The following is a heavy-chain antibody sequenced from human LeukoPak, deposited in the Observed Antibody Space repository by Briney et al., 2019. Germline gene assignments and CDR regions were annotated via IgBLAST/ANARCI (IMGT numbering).Heavy chain of an antibody. V-gene: IGHV3-23*01. J-gene: IGHJ4*02. CDR3: ARRGTSSSWAHFDY. CDR1: GFTFSSYA. CDR2: ISGSGDSP. D-gene: IGHD6-13*01. Sequence: GGSLRLSCAASGFTFSSYALSWVRQAPGKGLEWVSEISGSGDSPYYGDSVKDRFTISRDNAKNSLYLQMNSLGAEDTAVYYCARRGTSSSWAHFDYWGQGTLVTVSS.